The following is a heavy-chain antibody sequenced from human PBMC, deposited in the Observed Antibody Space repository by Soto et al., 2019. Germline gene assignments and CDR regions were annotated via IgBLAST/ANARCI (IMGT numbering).Heavy chain of an antibody. CDR1: GYTFTSYA. CDR3: ARGDKDFWSGYCDY. D-gene: IGHD3-3*01. J-gene: IGHJ4*02. V-gene: IGHV1-3*01. CDR2: INAGNGNT. Sequence: GASVKVSCKASGYTFTSYAMHWVRQAPGQRLEWMGWINAGNGNTKYSQKFQGRVTITRDTSASTAYMELSSLRSEDTAVYYCARGDKDFWSGYCDYWGQGTLVTVSS.